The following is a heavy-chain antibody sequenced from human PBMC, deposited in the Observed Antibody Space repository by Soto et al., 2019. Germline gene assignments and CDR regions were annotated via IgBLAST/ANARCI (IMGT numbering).Heavy chain of an antibody. CDR1: GGTFSSYA. V-gene: IGHV1-69*13. CDR2: IIPIFGTA. Sequence: SVKVSCKASGGTFSSYAISWVRQAPGQGLEWMGGIIPIFGTANYAQKFQGRVTITADESTSTAYMELSSLRSEDTAVYYCARDSSDSTTYYDFWSGYPPYYYYGMDVWGQGTTVTVSS. J-gene: IGHJ6*02. D-gene: IGHD3-3*01. CDR3: ARDSSDSTTYYDFWSGYPPYYYYGMDV.